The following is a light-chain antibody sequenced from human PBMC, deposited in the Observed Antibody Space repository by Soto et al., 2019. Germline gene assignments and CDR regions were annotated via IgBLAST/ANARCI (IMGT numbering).Light chain of an antibody. CDR3: SSFAGSNNFPYV. CDR2: DVS. J-gene: IGLJ1*01. CDR1: SSDVGGYTY. V-gene: IGLV2-11*01. Sequence: QSVLTQPRSVSGSPGQSVTISCTGTSSDVGGYTYVSWYQQHPGKAPKVMIYDVSKRPSGVPDRFSGSKSGNTASLTISGLQAEDEADYYCSSFAGSNNFPYVFGTGTKVTVL.